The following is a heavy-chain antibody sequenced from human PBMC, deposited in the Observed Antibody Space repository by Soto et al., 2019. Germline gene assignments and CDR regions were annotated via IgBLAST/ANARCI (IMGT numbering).Heavy chain of an antibody. J-gene: IGHJ4*02. D-gene: IGHD2-15*01. Sequence: QGQLVQSGAEVQKPGSSVKLSCKDTGGLFSSYAVSWVRQAPGQGLEWTGGIIPVFGTTYYPQKFQDRVTITADESTNTAFMELSSLTSDDTAMYYCARGGGPYVWFNEFWGQGSLVTVSS. CDR2: IIPVFGTT. V-gene: IGHV1-69*12. CDR3: ARGGGPYVWFNEF. CDR1: GGLFSSYA.